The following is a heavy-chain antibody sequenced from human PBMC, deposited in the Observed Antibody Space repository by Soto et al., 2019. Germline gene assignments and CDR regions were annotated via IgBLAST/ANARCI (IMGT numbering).Heavy chain of an antibody. J-gene: IGHJ4*02. D-gene: IGHD1-26*01. CDR1: GGTFSSYS. CDR3: ARDGGRHSGGIDY. CDR2: IIPIFGTA. Sequence: QVQLVQSGAEVKKPGSSVKVSCKASGGTFSSYSINWVRQAPGQGREWMGEIIPIFGTANYAQKFQGRVTITADESTSTAYMELSSLRSEEKAVYYCARDGGRHSGGIDYWGQGTLVTVSS. V-gene: IGHV1-69*01.